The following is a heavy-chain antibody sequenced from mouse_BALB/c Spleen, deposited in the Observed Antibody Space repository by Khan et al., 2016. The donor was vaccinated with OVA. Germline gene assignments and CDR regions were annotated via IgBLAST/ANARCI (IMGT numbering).Heavy chain of an antibody. CDR2: ISYSGST. CDR1: GDSITNGY. Sequence: EVQLQESGPSLVKPSQTLSLTCSVTGDSITNGYSNWIRKFPGNELEYMGYISYSGSTYYNPSLKSRISITRDTSKNQYHLQLNSVTTEDTATYYCERGNFPLTYWGQGTLVTVSA. V-gene: IGHV3-8*02. CDR3: ERGNFPLTY. J-gene: IGHJ3*01.